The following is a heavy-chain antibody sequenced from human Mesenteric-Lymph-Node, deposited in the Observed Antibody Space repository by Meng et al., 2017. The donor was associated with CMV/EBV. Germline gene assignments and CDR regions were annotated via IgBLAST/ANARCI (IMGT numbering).Heavy chain of an antibody. D-gene: IGHD2-2*01. Sequence: GESLKISCAASGFTFSDYSMDWVRQAPGKGLEWVSSISSSSSNIYYADSLKGRFTISRDNAKSSLYLQINSLRAEDTAVYYCAKDQRARQLHLFDSWGQGTLVTVSS. CDR2: ISSSSSNI. V-gene: IGHV3-21*01. CDR3: AKDQRARQLHLFDS. CDR1: GFTFSDYS. J-gene: IGHJ4*02.